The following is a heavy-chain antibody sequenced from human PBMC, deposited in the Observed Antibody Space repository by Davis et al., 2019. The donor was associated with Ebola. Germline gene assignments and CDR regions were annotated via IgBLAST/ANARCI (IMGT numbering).Heavy chain of an antibody. CDR2: IKQDGSEK. CDR1: GFTFSSYW. Sequence: GESLKISCAASGFTFSSYWMSWVRQAPGKGLEWVANIKQDGSEKYYVDSVKGRFTISRDNAKNSLYLQMNSLRAEDTAVYYCARDTYDSSGYHTHWGQGTLVTVSS. CDR3: ARDTYDSSGYHTH. V-gene: IGHV3-7*01. D-gene: IGHD3-22*01. J-gene: IGHJ4*02.